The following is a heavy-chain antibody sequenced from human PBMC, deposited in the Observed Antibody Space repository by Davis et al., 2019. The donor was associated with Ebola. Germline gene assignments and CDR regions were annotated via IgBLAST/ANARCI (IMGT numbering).Heavy chain of an antibody. V-gene: IGHV3-23*01. CDR2: ISGSGGRT. CDR3: AKGRSSDFWSSYNWFDP. D-gene: IGHD3-3*01. CDR1: GFTFSSYA. J-gene: IGHJ5*02. Sequence: PGGSLRLSCAASGFTFSSYAMSWVRQAPGKGLEWVSVISGSGGRTYNADSVKGRFIISRDNPKNTLYLQMNSLRAEDTAAYYCAKGRSSDFWSSYNWFDPWGQGTLVTVSS.